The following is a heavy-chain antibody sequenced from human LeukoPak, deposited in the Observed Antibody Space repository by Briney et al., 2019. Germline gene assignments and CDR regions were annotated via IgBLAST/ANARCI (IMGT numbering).Heavy chain of an antibody. CDR2: ISGSGGST. V-gene: IGHV3-23*01. J-gene: IGHJ6*02. D-gene: IGHD1-14*01. CDR3: AKDPLSPEYSYYYYGMDV. CDR1: GFTFSSYA. Sequence: GGSLRLSCAASGFTFSSYAMSWVRQAPGKGLEWVSAISGSGGSTYYADSVKGRFTISRDNSKNTLYLQMNSLRAEDTAVYSCAKDPLSPEYSYYYYGMDVWGQGTTVTVSS.